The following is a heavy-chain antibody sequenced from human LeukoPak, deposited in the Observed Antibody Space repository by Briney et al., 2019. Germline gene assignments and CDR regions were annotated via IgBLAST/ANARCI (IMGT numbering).Heavy chain of an antibody. CDR3: AKDLYVDTAMDLYYYYYGMDV. V-gene: IGHV3-30*18. J-gene: IGHJ6*02. CDR1: GFTFSSYG. Sequence: GRSLRLSCAASGFTFSSYGMHWVRQAPGKGLEWVAVISYDGSNKYYADSVKGRFTISRDNSKNTLYLQMNSLRAEDTAVYYCAKDLYVDTAMDLYYYYYGMDVWGQGTTVTVSS. CDR2: ISYDGSNK. D-gene: IGHD5-18*01.